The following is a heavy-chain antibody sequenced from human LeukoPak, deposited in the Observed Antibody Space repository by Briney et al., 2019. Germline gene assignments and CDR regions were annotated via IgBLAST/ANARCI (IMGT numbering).Heavy chain of an antibody. CDR3: ARDRGYYGSSGYTPIDY. V-gene: IGHV3-21*01. J-gene: IGHJ4*02. D-gene: IGHD3-22*01. CDR2: ISSSSSYI. CDR1: GLTFSSYS. Sequence: GGSLRLSCAASGLTFSSYSMNWVRQAPGKGLEWVSSISSSSSYIYYADSVKGRFTISRDNAKNSLYLQMNSLRAEDTAVYYCARDRGYYGSSGYTPIDYWGQGTLVTLSS.